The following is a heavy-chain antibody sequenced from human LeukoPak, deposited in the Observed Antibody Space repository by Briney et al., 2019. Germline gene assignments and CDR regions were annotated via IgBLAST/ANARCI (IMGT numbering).Heavy chain of an antibody. CDR1: GFTFSSYS. J-gene: IGHJ4*02. Sequence: GGSLRLSCAASGFTFSSYSMNWVRQAPGKGLEWVSSISSSSSYIYYADSVKGRFTISRDNAKNSLYLQMNSLRAEDTAVYYCARGWAYYYDSSGYSTGDYWGQGTLVTVSS. CDR3: ARGWAYYYDSSGYSTGDY. D-gene: IGHD3-22*01. CDR2: ISSSSSYI. V-gene: IGHV3-21*01.